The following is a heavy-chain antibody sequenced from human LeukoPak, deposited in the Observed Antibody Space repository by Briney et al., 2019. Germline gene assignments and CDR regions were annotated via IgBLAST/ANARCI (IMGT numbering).Heavy chain of an antibody. CDR2: INQGGSEK. J-gene: IGHJ4*02. V-gene: IGHV3-7*05. CDR1: GFTLSRHW. CDR3: AGVDGYNNGWYDY. D-gene: IGHD6-19*01. Sequence: PGGSLRLSCAASGFTLSRHWMGWVRQAPGKGLEWVANINQGGSEKYYVDSVKGRCTISRDNAENSLYLQMNSLRVEDTAVYYCAGVDGYNNGWYDYWGQGTLVTVSS.